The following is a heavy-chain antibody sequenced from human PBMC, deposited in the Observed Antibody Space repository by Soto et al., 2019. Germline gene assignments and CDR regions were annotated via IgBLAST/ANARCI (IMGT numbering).Heavy chain of an antibody. D-gene: IGHD3-3*01. CDR2: ISAYNGNT. CDR1: GYTFTSYG. Sequence: QVQLVQSGAEVKKPGASVKVSCKASGYTFTSYGISWVRQAPGQGLEWMGWISAYNGNTNYAQKLQGRVTMTTDTSTSTAYMELRSLRSDDTAVYYCARVPGGRCLEFPSEKYFDYWGQGTLVTVSS. CDR3: ARVPGGRCLEFPSEKYFDY. J-gene: IGHJ4*02. V-gene: IGHV1-18*01.